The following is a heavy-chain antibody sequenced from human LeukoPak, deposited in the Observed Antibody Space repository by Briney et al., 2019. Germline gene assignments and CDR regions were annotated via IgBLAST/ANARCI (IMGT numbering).Heavy chain of an antibody. CDR2: ITDNGGST. J-gene: IGHJ4*02. CDR1: GFTFGSNT. CDR3: VKDLSGTYSFDY. D-gene: IGHD3-10*01. Sequence: SGGSLRLSCSASGFTFGSNTMHWVRQAPGKGLEYVSAITDNGGSTYYAYSVKGRFTISRDNSKSTLYLQVSSLRVEDTAVYYCVKDLSGTYSFDYWGQGTLVTVSS. V-gene: IGHV3-64D*06.